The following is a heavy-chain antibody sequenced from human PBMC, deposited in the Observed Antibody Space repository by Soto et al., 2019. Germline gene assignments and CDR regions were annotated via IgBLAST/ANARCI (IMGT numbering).Heavy chain of an antibody. CDR1: GFTFSSYA. CDR3: AKENGYSSSWFEFDY. D-gene: IGHD6-13*01. Sequence: EVQLLESGGGLVQPGGSLRLSCAASGFTFSSYAMSWVRQAPGKGLEWVSAISGSGGSTYYVDSVKGRFTISRANAKNTLLLQMNSLRAEDTAVYYCAKENGYSSSWFEFDYWGQGTLVTVSS. J-gene: IGHJ4*02. V-gene: IGHV3-23*01. CDR2: ISGSGGST.